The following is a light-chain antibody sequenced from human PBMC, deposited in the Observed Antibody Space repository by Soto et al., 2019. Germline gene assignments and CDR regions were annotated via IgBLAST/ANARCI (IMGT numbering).Light chain of an antibody. CDR1: QAIHSY. V-gene: IGKV1-39*01. CDR2: ATS. Sequence: DIHVTQSPSSLSASVGDRVTITCRASQAIHSYLNWYQQKPGKAPNLRIFATSTLQSGVPSRFSGSGSGTDFTLTISSLQPEDFATYYCQQRETFGPGTKVDIK. CDR3: QQRET. J-gene: IGKJ3*01.